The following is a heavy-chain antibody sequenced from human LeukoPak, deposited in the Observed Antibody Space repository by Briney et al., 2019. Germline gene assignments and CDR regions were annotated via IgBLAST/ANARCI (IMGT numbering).Heavy chain of an antibody. D-gene: IGHD6-13*01. J-gene: IGHJ4*02. CDR2: IYPGDSAT. CDR1: GYSFTSSW. Sequence: GESLKTSCTGSGYSFTSSWIGCVRPMPGKGLEWMGIIYPGDSATRYSPSFQGQVTISADKSISTAYLQWSSLKASDTAMYYCASSKSSSWYPFYLDYWGQGTLVTVSS. CDR3: ASSKSSSWYPFYLDY. V-gene: IGHV5-51*01.